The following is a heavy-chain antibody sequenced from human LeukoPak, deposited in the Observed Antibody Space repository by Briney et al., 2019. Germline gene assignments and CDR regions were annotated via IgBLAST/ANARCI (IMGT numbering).Heavy chain of an antibody. CDR3: AKDYGSGGHPLYYFDY. Sequence: GRSLRLSCAASGFTFDDYAMHWVRQAPGKGLEWVSGISWNSGSIGYADSVKGRFTISRDNAKNSLYLQMNSLRAEDTALYYCAKDYGSGGHPLYYFDYWGQGTLVTVSS. CDR1: GFTFDDYA. J-gene: IGHJ4*02. V-gene: IGHV3-9*01. D-gene: IGHD3-10*01. CDR2: ISWNSGSI.